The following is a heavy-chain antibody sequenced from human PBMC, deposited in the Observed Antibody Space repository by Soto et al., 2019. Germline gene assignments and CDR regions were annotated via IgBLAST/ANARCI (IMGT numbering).Heavy chain of an antibody. V-gene: IGHV1-18*01. CDR3: ARAHYCSSTSCYEEAY. CDR1: GYTFTSYG. D-gene: IGHD2-2*01. J-gene: IGHJ4*02. Sequence: ASVKVSCKASGYTFTSYGISWVRQAPGQRLKRMGWISAYNGNTNNAQKLQGRVTMTTDTSTSTAYMELRSLRSDDTAVYYCARAHYCSSTSCYEEAYWGQGTLVTVSS. CDR2: ISAYNGNT.